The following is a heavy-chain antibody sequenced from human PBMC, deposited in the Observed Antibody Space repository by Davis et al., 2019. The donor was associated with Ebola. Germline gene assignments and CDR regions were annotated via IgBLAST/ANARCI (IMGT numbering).Heavy chain of an antibody. Sequence: PGGSLRLSCAASGFTFSSYSMSWIRQAPGKGLEWVSSISSSSSYIYYADSVKGRFTISRDNAKNSLYLQMNSLRAEDTAVYYCARDRAGIVGATLYFDLWGRGTLVTVSS. D-gene: IGHD1-26*01. CDR1: GFTFSSYS. CDR3: ARDRAGIVGATLYFDL. J-gene: IGHJ2*01. CDR2: ISSSSSYI. V-gene: IGHV3-21*01.